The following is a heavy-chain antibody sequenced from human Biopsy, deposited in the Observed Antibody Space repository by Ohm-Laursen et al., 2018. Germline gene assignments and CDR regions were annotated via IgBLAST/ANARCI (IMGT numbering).Heavy chain of an antibody. CDR1: GDSISSYY. Sequence: PSETLSLTCTVSGDSISSYYWSWTRQPPGKGLEWIGHISHTGYTSYKSSLKSRVTISLDTSRKHFSLRLTSLAAADTAVYYCARGSNEYGGLYFPHWGQGTLVTVSS. D-gene: IGHD4-23*01. CDR3: ARGSNEYGGLYFPH. CDR2: ISHTGYT. V-gene: IGHV4-59*08. J-gene: IGHJ1*01.